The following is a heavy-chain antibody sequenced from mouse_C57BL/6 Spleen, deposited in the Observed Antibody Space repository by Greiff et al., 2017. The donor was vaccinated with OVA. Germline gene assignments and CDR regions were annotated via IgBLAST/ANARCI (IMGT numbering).Heavy chain of an antibody. D-gene: IGHD1-1*01. CDR2: IYPGNSDT. CDR1: GYTFTSYW. CDR3: TRYGTTVVEGGNY. V-gene: IGHV1-5*01. J-gene: IGHJ2*01. Sequence: EVKLVESGTVLARPGASVKMSCKTSGYTFTSYWMHWVKQRPGQGLEWIGAIYPGNSDTSYNQKFKGKAKLTAVTSASTAYMELSSLTNEDSAVYYCTRYGTTVVEGGNYWGQGTTLTVSS.